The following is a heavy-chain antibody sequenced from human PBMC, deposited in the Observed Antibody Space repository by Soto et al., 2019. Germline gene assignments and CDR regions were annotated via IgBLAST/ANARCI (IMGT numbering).Heavy chain of an antibody. Sequence: QVQLVESGGGVVQPGRSLRLSCAASGFTFSSYGMHWVRQAPGKGLEWVAVICYDGSNTYYADSVKGRFTISRDNSKNTLYLQKNSLRAEDAAVYYCARDQSDDSSGLLEYWGQGTLVTVSS. CDR2: ICYDGSNT. D-gene: IGHD3-22*01. CDR3: ARDQSDDSSGLLEY. J-gene: IGHJ4*02. V-gene: IGHV3-33*01. CDR1: GFTFSSYG.